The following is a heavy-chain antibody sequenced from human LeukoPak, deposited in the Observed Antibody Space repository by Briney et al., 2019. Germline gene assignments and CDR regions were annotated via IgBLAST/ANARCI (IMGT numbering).Heavy chain of an antibody. V-gene: IGHV1-2*06. Sequence: EASVKVSCKASGDTFTGYYMHWVRQAPGQGLEWMGRINPNSGGTNYAQKFQGRVTMTRDTSISTAYMELSRLRSDDTAVYYCARGHYDSSGYYYDGGFDIWGQGTMVTVSS. CDR1: GDTFTGYY. D-gene: IGHD3-22*01. J-gene: IGHJ3*02. CDR3: ARGHYDSSGYYYDGGFDI. CDR2: INPNSGGT.